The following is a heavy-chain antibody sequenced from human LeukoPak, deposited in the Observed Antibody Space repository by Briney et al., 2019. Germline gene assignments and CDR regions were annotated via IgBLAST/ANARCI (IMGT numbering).Heavy chain of an antibody. CDR3: AKEVRSRLPFDC. CDR1: GFTFGNYG. CDR2: ISASGGNT. Sequence: PGGSLRLSCVASGFTFGNYGLGWVRHAPGKGLEWVSAISASGGNTYYADSARGRFTLSRDNSKNTLYLQMNSLRAEDSALYYGAKEVRSRLPFDCWGQGALGPVSP. D-gene: IGHD1-26*01. J-gene: IGHJ4*02. V-gene: IGHV3-23*01.